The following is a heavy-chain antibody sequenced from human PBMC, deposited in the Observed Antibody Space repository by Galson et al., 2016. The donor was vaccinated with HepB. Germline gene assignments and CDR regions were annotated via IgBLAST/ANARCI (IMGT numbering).Heavy chain of an antibody. V-gene: IGHV3-7*01. CDR1: GFPFSSYW. D-gene: IGHD5-18*01. Sequence: SLRLSCAASGFPFSSYWMSWVRQAPGKGLEWVANIKQDGSEIYYVDSVKGRFTISRDNAKNSLYLQMNSLRAEDTAVYYCARAGSSYGILDHWGQGTLVTVSP. CDR3: ARAGSSYGILDH. J-gene: IGHJ4*02. CDR2: IKQDGSEI.